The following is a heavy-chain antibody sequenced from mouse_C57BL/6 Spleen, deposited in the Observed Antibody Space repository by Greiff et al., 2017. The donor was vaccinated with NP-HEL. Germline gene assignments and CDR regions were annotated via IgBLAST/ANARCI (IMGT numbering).Heavy chain of an antibody. V-gene: IGHV1-50*01. CDR3: AKKIYGAWFAY. CDR1: GYTFTSYW. CDR2: IDPSDSYT. J-gene: IGHJ3*01. Sequence: QVQLQQPGAELVKPGASVKLSCKASGYTFTSYWMQWVKQRPGQGLEWIGEIDPSDSYTNYNQKFKGKATLTVDTSSSTAYMQLSSLTSEDSAVYYCAKKIYGAWFAYWGQGTLVTVSA. D-gene: IGHD1-1*01.